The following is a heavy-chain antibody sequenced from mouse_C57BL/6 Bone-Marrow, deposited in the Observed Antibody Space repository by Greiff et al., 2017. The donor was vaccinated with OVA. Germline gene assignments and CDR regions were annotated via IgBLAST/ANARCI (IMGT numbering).Heavy chain of an antibody. CDR1: GYTFTDYE. D-gene: IGHD3-2*02. CDR3: TRRSSGPDY. CDR2: IDPETGGT. J-gene: IGHJ2*01. V-gene: IGHV1-15*01. Sequence: QVQLQQSGAELVRPGASVTLSCKASGYTFTDYEMHWVKQTPVHGLEWIGAIDPETGGTAYNQKFKGKAILTADKSSSTAYRELRSLTSEDSAVYYCTRRSSGPDYWGQGTTLTVSS.